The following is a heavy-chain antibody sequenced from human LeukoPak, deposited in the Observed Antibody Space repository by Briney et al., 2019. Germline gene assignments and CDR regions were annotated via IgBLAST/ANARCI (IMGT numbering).Heavy chain of an antibody. CDR2: IIPIFGTA. Sequence: SVKVSCKASGGTFSSYAISWVRQAPGQGLEWMGGIIPIFGTANYAQKFQGRVTITADESTSTAYMELSSLRSEDTAVYYCARVSVGARTYYYYGMDVWGQGTTITVSS. J-gene: IGHJ6*02. V-gene: IGHV1-69*01. D-gene: IGHD5-12*01. CDR1: GGTFSSYA. CDR3: ARVSVGARTYYYYGMDV.